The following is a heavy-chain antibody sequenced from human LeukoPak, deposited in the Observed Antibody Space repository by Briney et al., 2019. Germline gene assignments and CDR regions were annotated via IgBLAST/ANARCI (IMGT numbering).Heavy chain of an antibody. CDR2: IFYSGSM. CDR3: ARQTTVISFDY. Sequence: SQIPSLTCTVSGGSISSGDYYWIWIRQPPGKGLEWMGYIFYSGSMYYNPSLKSRLTISVDTSKNHFSLKLRSVTAADTAVYYCARQTTVISFDYWGQGAM. D-gene: IGHD4-17*01. CDR1: GGSISSGDYY. J-gene: IGHJ4*02. V-gene: IGHV4-30-4*01.